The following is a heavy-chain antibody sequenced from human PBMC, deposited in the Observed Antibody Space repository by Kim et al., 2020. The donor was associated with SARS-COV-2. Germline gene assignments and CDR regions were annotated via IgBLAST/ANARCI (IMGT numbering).Heavy chain of an antibody. CDR1: GGSVSSGSYY. J-gene: IGHJ2*01. Sequence: SETLSLTCTVSGGSVSSGSYYWSWIRQPPGKGLEWIGYIYYSGSTNYNPSLKSRVTISVDTSKNQFSLKLSSVTAADTAVYYCAFGEERYFDLWGRGTLVTVSS. CDR2: IYYSGST. CDR3: AFGEERYFDL. V-gene: IGHV4-61*01. D-gene: IGHD3-10*01.